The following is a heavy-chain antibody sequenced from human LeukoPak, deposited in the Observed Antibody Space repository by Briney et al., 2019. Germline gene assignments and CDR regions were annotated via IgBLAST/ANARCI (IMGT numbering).Heavy chain of an antibody. D-gene: IGHD6-13*01. CDR1: GGSISSSNW. CDR3: ARSPPRIAAAGNRLDP. J-gene: IGHJ5*02. CDR2: IYHSGST. V-gene: IGHV4-4*02. Sequence: PSETLSLTCAVSGGSISSSNWWSWVRQPPGKGLEWIGEIYHSGSTNYNPSLKSRDTISVDKSKNQFSLKLSSVTAADTAVYYCARSPPRIAAAGNRLDPWGQGTLVTVSS.